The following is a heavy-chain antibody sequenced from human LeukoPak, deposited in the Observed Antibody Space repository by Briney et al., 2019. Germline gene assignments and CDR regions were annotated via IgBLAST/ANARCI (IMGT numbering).Heavy chain of an antibody. Sequence: SETLSLTCTVSGGSISSYYWSWIRQPAGKGLEWIGRIYTSGSTNYNPSLKSRVTMSVDTSKNQFSLKLSSVTAADTAVYYCARHPKFHYGDYPHWYFDLWGRGTLVTVSS. CDR3: ARHPKFHYGDYPHWYFDL. CDR2: IYTSGST. D-gene: IGHD4-17*01. CDR1: GGSISSYY. V-gene: IGHV4-4*07. J-gene: IGHJ2*01.